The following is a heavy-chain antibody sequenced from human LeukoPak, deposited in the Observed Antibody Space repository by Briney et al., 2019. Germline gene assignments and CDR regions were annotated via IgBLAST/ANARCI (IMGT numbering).Heavy chain of an antibody. D-gene: IGHD6-19*01. CDR1: GGSISSYY. CDR3: AREAVQQWLVKGVDY. CDR2: IYYSGST. V-gene: IGHV4-39*07. J-gene: IGHJ4*02. Sequence: SETLSLTCTVSGGSISSYYWSWIRQPPGKGLEWIGSIYYSGSTYYNPSLKSRVTISVDTSKNQFSLKLSSVTAADTAVYYCAREAVQQWLVKGVDYWGQGTLVTVSS.